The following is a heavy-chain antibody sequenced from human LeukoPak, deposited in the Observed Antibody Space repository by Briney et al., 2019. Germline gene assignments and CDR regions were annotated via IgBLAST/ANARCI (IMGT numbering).Heavy chain of an antibody. CDR3: ARPRITMVRGVISLGWFDP. V-gene: IGHV1-69*06. J-gene: IGHJ5*02. CDR1: GGTFSSYA. D-gene: IGHD3-10*01. Sequence: ASVKVSCKASGGTFSSYAISWVRQDPGQGLEWMGGIIPIFGTANYAQKFQGRVTITADKSTSTAYMELSSLRSEDTAVYYCARPRITMVRGVISLGWFDPWGQGTLVTVSS. CDR2: IIPIFGTA.